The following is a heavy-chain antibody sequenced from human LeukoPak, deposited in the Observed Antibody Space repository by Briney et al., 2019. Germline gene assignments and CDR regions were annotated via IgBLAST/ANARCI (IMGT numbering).Heavy chain of an antibody. D-gene: IGHD1-1*01. J-gene: IGHJ4*02. CDR1: GGTFSSYA. V-gene: IGHV1-18*01. Sequence: ASVKVSCKASGGTFSSYAISWVRQAPGQGLEWMGWFSTYTGDTNYAQQLQARVTMTTDTSTGTAYMDLRSLRSDDTAVYYCARALSTTTPLDYWGQGTLVTVSS. CDR2: FSTYTGDT. CDR3: ARALSTTTPLDY.